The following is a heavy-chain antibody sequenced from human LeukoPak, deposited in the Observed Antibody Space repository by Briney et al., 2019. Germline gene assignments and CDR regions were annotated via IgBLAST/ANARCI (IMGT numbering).Heavy chain of an antibody. V-gene: IGHV5-51*01. CDR3: ATLSRLGGAYGGNPPTEHFDY. CDR2: IYPGDSDT. Sequence: GESLKISCKGSGYSFTSYWIGWVRQMPGKGLEWMGIIYPGDSDTRYSPSFQGQVTISADKSISTAYLQWSSLKASDTAMYYCATLSRLGGAYGGNPPTEHFDYWGQGTLVTVSS. CDR1: GYSFTSYW. J-gene: IGHJ4*02. D-gene: IGHD4-23*01.